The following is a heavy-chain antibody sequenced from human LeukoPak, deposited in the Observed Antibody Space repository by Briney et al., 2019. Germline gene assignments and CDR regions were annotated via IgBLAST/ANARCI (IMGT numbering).Heavy chain of an antibody. CDR1: GITFSSYA. CDR3: AKDRSCTGSSCNVGS. CDR2: ISGSGGST. D-gene: IGHD2-2*01. V-gene: IGHV3-23*01. J-gene: IGHJ3*01. Sequence: GGSLRLSCAASGITFSSYAMTWVRQAPGKGLEWVSAISGSGGSTYYADSVKGRFTISRDNSKNTLFLQMNSLRAEDTAVYYCAKDRSCTGSSCNVGSWGQGTMVTVSS.